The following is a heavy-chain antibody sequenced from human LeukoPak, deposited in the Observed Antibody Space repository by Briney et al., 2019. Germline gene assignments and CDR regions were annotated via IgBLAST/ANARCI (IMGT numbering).Heavy chain of an antibody. Sequence: SLRLSCGASGFTFSNYAISWVRQAPGKGLEWVSGITNGGGNTNYADSVKVRFTISRDNAKNTLYLQMDSLRAEDTAIYYCAKGATSACFSPLDSWGQGTLVTVSS. CDR3: AKGATSACFSPLDS. D-gene: IGHD1-26*01. CDR2: ITNGGGNT. CDR1: GFTFSNYA. V-gene: IGHV3-23*01. J-gene: IGHJ4*02.